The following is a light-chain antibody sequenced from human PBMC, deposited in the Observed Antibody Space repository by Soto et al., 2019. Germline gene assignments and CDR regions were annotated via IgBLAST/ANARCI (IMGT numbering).Light chain of an antibody. CDR1: QSVRSN. CDR3: QQYNNWPPIT. J-gene: IGKJ5*01. V-gene: IGKV3-15*01. CDR2: GAS. Sequence: PGERATLSCRASQSVRSNLAWYQQKLGQAPRLLIYGASTRATGIAARFSGSGSGTDFTLTISSLQPEDFAVYYCQQYNNWPPITFGQGRRPEIK.